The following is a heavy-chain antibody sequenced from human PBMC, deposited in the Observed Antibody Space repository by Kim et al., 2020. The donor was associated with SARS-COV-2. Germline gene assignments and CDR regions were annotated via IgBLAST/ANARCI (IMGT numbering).Heavy chain of an antibody. Sequence: GGSLRLSCAASGFTFSSYWMSWVRQAPGKGLEWVANIKQDGSEKYYVDSVKGRFTISRDNAKNSLYLQMNSLRAEDTAVYYCARARFSPGMLPYFDYWGQGTLVTVSS. V-gene: IGHV3-7*03. CDR1: GFTFSSYW. CDR3: ARARFSPGMLPYFDY. J-gene: IGHJ4*02. CDR2: IKQDGSEK. D-gene: IGHD2-8*01.